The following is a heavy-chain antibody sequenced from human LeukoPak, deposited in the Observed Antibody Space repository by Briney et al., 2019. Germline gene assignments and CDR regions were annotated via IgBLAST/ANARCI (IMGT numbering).Heavy chain of an antibody. Sequence: PGGSLRLSCAASGFTFSSYWMSWVRQAPGKGLEWVTNIKQDGSEKYYVDSVKGRFTISRDNDKNSLYLQMNSLRAEDTAVYYCCSVSSSCYYFHYWGQGTLVTVSS. J-gene: IGHJ4*02. CDR1: GFTFSSYW. V-gene: IGHV3-7*01. D-gene: IGHD6-13*01. CDR3: CSVSSSCYYFHY. CDR2: IKQDGSEK.